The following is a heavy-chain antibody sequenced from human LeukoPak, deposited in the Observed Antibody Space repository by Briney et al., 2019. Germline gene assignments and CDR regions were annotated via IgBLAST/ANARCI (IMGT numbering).Heavy chain of an antibody. V-gene: IGHV3-7*01. D-gene: IGHD4-17*01. CDR1: GFTFSTYW. Sequence: PGGSLRLSSAASGFTFSTYWMNWVRQAPGKGLEWVANIKEDESETYYVDSVKGRFTISRDNAKNSLYLEMSSLRAEDTAVYHCARGHYGDYAWGRGTLVTVSS. CDR2: IKEDESET. CDR3: ARGHYGDYA. J-gene: IGHJ5*02.